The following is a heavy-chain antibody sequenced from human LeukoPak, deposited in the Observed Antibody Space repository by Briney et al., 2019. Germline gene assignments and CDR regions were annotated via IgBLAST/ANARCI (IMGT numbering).Heavy chain of an antibody. J-gene: IGHJ4*02. D-gene: IGHD2-15*01. V-gene: IGHV3-30*18. CDR3: AKAQRGYSPPSGY. Sequence: PGRSLRLSCAASGFTFSSYGMHWVRQAPGKGLEWVAVISYDGSNKYYADSVKGRFTISRDNSKNTLYLQMNSLRAEDTALYYCAKAQRGYSPPSGYWGQGTLVTVSS. CDR2: ISYDGSNK. CDR1: GFTFSSYG.